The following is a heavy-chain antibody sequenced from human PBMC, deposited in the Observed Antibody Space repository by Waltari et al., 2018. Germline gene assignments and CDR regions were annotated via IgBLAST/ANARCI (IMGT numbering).Heavy chain of an antibody. CDR1: GDTFTSYD. J-gene: IGHJ6*02. CDR2: TNAGNGKP. CDR3: AREKVGYNWNYYYYYYGMDV. Sequence: QVQLVQSGAEVQKPGASVKVYCKASGDTFTSYDMHWVRQAPGHRLEWMGWTNAGNGKPKYSQKFQGRVTITRDTSASTAYMELSSLRSEDTAVYYCAREKVGYNWNYYYYYYGMDVWGQGTTVTVSS. V-gene: IGHV1-3*01. D-gene: IGHD1-7*01.